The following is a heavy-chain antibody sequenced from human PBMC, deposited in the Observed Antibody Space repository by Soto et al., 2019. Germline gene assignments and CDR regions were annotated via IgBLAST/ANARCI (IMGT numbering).Heavy chain of an antibody. D-gene: IGHD6-19*01. CDR3: TTDSVGSSGWYYYYYYGMDV. J-gene: IGHJ6*02. Sequence: KPGGSLRLSCAASGFTFSNAWMSWVRQAPGKGLEWVGRIKSKTDGGTTDYAAPVKGRFTISRDDSKNTLYLQMNSLKTEDTAVYYCTTDSVGSSGWYYYYYYGMDVWGQGTTVTVSS. CDR2: IKSKTDGGTT. CDR1: GFTFSNAW. V-gene: IGHV3-15*01.